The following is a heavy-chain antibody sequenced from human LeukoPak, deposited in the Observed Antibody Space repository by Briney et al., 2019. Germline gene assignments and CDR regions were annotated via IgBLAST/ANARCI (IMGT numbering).Heavy chain of an antibody. CDR1: GGSISSGSYY. Sequence: SETLSLTCTVSGGSISSGSYYWSWIRQPAGKGLEWIGRIYTSGSTNYNPSLKSRVTISIDTSKNQFSLKLSSVTAADTAVYYCARSPIAFWSGYPMYYFDYWGQGALVTVSS. CDR3: ARSPIAFWSGYPMYYFDY. J-gene: IGHJ4*02. D-gene: IGHD3-3*01. CDR2: IYTSGST. V-gene: IGHV4-61*02.